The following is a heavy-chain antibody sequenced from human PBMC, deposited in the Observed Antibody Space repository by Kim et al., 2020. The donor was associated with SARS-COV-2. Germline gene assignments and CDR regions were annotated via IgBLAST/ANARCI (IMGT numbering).Heavy chain of an antibody. V-gene: IGHV4-61*02. CDR2: IYTSGST. CDR3: ARGTMVRGADDYYYYYGMDV. J-gene: IGHJ6*02. D-gene: IGHD3-10*01. CDR1: GDSISSGSYY. Sequence: SETLSLTCTVSGDSISSGSYYWSWIRQPAGKGLEWIGRIYTSGSTNYNPSLKSRVTISVDTSKNQFSLKLSSVTAADTAVYYCARGTMVRGADDYYYYYGMDVWGQGTTVTVSS.